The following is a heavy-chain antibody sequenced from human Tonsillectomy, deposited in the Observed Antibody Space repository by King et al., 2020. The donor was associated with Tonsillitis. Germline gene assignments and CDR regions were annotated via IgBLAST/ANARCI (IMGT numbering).Heavy chain of an antibody. CDR1: GYTFTSYG. J-gene: IGHJ5*02. CDR3: ARRGVDFHYDLNWFDP. D-gene: IGHD3-10*01. CDR2: ISAYNGNT. V-gene: IGHV1-18*01. Sequence: VQLVESGAEVKKPGASVKVSCKVSGYTFTSYGISWVRQAPGQGLEWMGWISAYNGNTNYAQKLQGRVTMTTDTSTSTAYMELRSLRSDDTAVYYCARRGVDFHYDLNWFDPWGQGTLVTVSS.